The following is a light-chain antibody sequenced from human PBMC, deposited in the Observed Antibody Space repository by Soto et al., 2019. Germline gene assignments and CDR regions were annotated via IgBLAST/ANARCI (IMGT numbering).Light chain of an antibody. CDR3: SSYTSRRTRV. J-gene: IGLJ1*01. CDR2: EVG. V-gene: IGLV2-14*01. Sequence: QSALTQFASVSGSHGQSITISCTGTSIDVGAYNYVSWYQQHPDKAPTLLIYEVGNRPSGVSFRFSGSTSGNTASLTISGLQAEDEADYYCSSYTSRRTRVFGTGTKVTVL. CDR1: SIDVGAYNY.